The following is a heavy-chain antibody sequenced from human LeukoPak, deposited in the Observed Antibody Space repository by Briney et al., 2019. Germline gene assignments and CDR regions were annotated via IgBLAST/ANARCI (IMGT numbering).Heavy chain of an antibody. Sequence: GGSLRLSCAASGFTFSSYWMSWVRQAPGKGLEWVSSISSSSSYIYYADSVKGRFTISRDNAKNSLYLQMNSLRAEDTAVYYCARGAPAGVYSNYVSYFDYWGQGTLVTVSS. V-gene: IGHV3-21*01. CDR1: GFTFSSYW. CDR3: ARGAPAGVYSNYVSYFDY. CDR2: ISSSSSYI. D-gene: IGHD4-11*01. J-gene: IGHJ4*02.